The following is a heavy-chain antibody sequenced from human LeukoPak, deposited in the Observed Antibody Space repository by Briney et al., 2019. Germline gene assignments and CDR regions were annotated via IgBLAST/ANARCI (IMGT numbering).Heavy chain of an antibody. CDR3: ATVLRSGMKYCSSTSCHRGFDP. CDR2: IKQDGSEK. D-gene: IGHD2-2*02. J-gene: IGHJ5*02. CDR1: GFTFSSYW. Sequence: GGSLRLSCAASGFTFSSYWMSWVRQAPGKGLEWVANIKQDGSEKYYVDSVKGRFTISRDNAKNSLYLQMNSLRSEDTAVYYCATVLRSGMKYCSSTSCHRGFDPWGQGTLVTVSS. V-gene: IGHV3-7*03.